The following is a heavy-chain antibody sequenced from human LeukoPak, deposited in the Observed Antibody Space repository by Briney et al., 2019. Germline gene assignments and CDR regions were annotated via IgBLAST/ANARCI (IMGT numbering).Heavy chain of an antibody. Sequence: SETLSLTCAVSDYSISSGYYWGWLRQPPGKGLEWIESINHSGTTYYNPSLKSRVTISVDTSRNQFSLKLSSVTAADTAVYYCARVGRSYYDSSGYYSYFDYWGQGTLVTVSS. D-gene: IGHD3-22*01. CDR3: ARVGRSYYDSSGYYSYFDY. CDR1: DYSISSGYY. J-gene: IGHJ4*02. CDR2: INHSGTT. V-gene: IGHV4-38-2*01.